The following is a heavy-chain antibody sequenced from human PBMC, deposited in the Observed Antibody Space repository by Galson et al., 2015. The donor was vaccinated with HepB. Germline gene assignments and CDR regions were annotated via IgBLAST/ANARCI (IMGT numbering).Heavy chain of an antibody. D-gene: IGHD2/OR15-2a*01. V-gene: IGHV3-30*02. CDR2: ILYDGSNK. Sequence: SLRLSCAASGFTLSGFGMHWVRQAPGKGLEWVACILYDGSNKYYADSVKGRVTITRDNSKNTLYLQMNSLRAEDTAVYYCAKDLLSRAVHVMDVWGQGTTVTVSS. CDR3: AKDLLSRAVHVMDV. J-gene: IGHJ6*02. CDR1: GFTLSGFG.